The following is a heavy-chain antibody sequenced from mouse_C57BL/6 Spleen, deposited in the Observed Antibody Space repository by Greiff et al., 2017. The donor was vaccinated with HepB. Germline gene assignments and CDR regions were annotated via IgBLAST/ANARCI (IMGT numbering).Heavy chain of an antibody. D-gene: IGHD2-12*01. CDR1: GYTFTSYW. CDR3: ASKGRYDWFAY. Sequence: QVQLQQSGAELVRPGSSVKLSCKASGYTFTSYWMHWVKQRPIQGLEWIGNIDPSDSETHYNQKFKDKATLTVGKSSSTAYMQLSSLTSEDSAVYYCASKGRYDWFAYWGQGTLVTVSA. J-gene: IGHJ3*01. V-gene: IGHV1-52*01. CDR2: IDPSDSET.